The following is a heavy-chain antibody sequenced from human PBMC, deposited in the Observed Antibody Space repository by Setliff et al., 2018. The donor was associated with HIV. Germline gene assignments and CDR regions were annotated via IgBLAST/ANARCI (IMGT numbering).Heavy chain of an antibody. CDR1: GFTFSSYG. D-gene: IGHD4-17*01. V-gene: IGHV1-18*01. CDR3: ARTDYGGNSGGNYFDY. Sequence: ASVQVSCKASGFTFSSYGISWVRQAPGQGVEWMGWISAYNGNTNYAQKLQGRVTMTTDTSTSTAYMELRSLRSDDTAVYYCARTDYGGNSGGNYFDYWGQGSLVTVSS. J-gene: IGHJ4*02. CDR2: ISAYNGNT.